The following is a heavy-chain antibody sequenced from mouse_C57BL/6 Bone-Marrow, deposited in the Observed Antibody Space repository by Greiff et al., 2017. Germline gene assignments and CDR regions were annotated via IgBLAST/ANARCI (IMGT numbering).Heavy chain of an antibody. V-gene: IGHV1-19*01. CDR1: GYTFTDYY. D-gene: IGHD3-1*01. CDR3: ARSGSLAWFAY. CDR2: INPYNGGT. J-gene: IGHJ3*01. Sequence: EVHLVESGPVLVKPGASVKMSCKASGYTFTDYYMNWVKQSHGKSLEWIGVINPYNGGTSYNQKFKGKATLTVDKSSSTAYMELNSLTSEDSAVYYCARSGSLAWFAYWGQGTLVTVSA.